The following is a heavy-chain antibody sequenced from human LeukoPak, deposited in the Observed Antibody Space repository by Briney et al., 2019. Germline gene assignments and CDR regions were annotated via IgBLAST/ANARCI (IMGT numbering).Heavy chain of an antibody. D-gene: IGHD2-2*02. V-gene: IGHV3-13*01. Sequence: GGSLRLSCAASGFTFSSYDMHWVRQATGKGLEWVSAIGTAGDTYYPGSVKGRFTISRENAKNSLYLQMNSLRAGDTAVYYCARDRRYCSSTSCYTGPYYYYGMDAWGQGTTVTVSS. CDR3: ARDRRYCSSTSCYTGPYYYYGMDA. CDR2: IGTAGDT. J-gene: IGHJ6*02. CDR1: GFTFSSYD.